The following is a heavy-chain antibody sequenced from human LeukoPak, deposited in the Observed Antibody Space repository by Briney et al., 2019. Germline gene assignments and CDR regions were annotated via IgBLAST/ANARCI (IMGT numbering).Heavy chain of an antibody. Sequence: GGSLRLSCAASGFNFDDHAMHWVRHAPGKGLEWVSGISWNSDTIGYVDSVRGRFTISRDNAKNSLYLQMNSLRAEDTAVYYCVKRWTGTTIGQQDYWGQGTLVTVSS. CDR1: GFNFDDHA. D-gene: IGHD1-1*01. J-gene: IGHJ4*02. CDR2: ISWNSDTI. V-gene: IGHV3-9*01. CDR3: VKRWTGTTIGQQDY.